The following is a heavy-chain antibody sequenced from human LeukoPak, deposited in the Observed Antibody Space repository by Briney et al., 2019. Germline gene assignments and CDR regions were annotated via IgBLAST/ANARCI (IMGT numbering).Heavy chain of an antibody. CDR3: ARRSTSCLDY. CDR1: GGSFSDYY. J-gene: IGHJ4*02. CDR2: INHRGIT. V-gene: IGHV4-34*01. Sequence: SETLSLTCVVYGGSFSDYYWSWIRQPPGKGLEWIGEINHRGITNYNPSLTSRVTISVDTSKNQFSLNLTSLTAADTAVYYCARRSTSCLDYWGQGTLVTVSS. D-gene: IGHD2-2*01.